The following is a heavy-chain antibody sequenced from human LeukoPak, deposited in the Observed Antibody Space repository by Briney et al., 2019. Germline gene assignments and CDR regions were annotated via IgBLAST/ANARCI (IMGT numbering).Heavy chain of an antibody. Sequence: SETLSLTCTVSGGSISSYYWSWIRQPPGKGLEWIGYIYYSGSTNYNPSLKSRVTILVDTSKNQFSLKLSSVTAADTAVYYCARGKSYYDFWSGYYTPFLDYWGQGTLVTVSS. J-gene: IGHJ4*02. CDR3: ARGKSYYDFWSGYYTPFLDY. D-gene: IGHD3-3*01. CDR2: IYYSGST. V-gene: IGHV4-59*01. CDR1: GGSISSYY.